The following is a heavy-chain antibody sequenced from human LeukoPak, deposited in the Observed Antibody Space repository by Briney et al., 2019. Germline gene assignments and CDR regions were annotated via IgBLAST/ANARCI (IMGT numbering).Heavy chain of an antibody. CDR3: AAAGAYNYRLAY. V-gene: IGHV4-59*01. CDR1: GDSISSYY. J-gene: IGHJ4*02. CDR2: IHYSGST. D-gene: IGHD5-24*01. Sequence: SETLSLTCTVSGDSISSYYWSWIRQSPGKGLEWISYIHYSGSTNYNPSFKSRLTISVDTSKNLFSLKLNSVTTADTAVYYCAAAGAYNYRLAYWGEGTLVTVSS.